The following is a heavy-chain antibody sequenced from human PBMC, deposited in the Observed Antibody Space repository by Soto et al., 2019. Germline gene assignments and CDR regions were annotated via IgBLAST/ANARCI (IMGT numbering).Heavy chain of an antibody. CDR1: GFTFSSYS. J-gene: IGHJ4*02. Sequence: GGSLRLSCAASGFTFSSYSMHWVRQAPGKGLEWVAVVSFDGSNKYYADSVRGRFTISRDNSKNTLHLQMNSLRAEDTALYYCARDRVRQWPEYYFDYWGQGTLVTVSS. V-gene: IGHV3-30-3*01. CDR3: ARDRVRQWPEYYFDY. D-gene: IGHD6-19*01. CDR2: VSFDGSNK.